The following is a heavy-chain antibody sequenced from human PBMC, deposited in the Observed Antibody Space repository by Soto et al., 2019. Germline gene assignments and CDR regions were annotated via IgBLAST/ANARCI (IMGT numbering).Heavy chain of an antibody. CDR2: VSGSGGGT. V-gene: IGHV3-23*01. D-gene: IGHD1-20*01. CDR3: ARLYNYYFDD. CDR1: GSTFAHQA. J-gene: IGHJ4*02. Sequence: GGSLRLSCAASGSTFAHQAMSWVRQAPGTGLEWVSAVSGSGGGTYYADSVKGRFTISRDNSKNTLSLQMNSLRVEDTAVYYCARLYNYYFDDWGQGTLVTVSS.